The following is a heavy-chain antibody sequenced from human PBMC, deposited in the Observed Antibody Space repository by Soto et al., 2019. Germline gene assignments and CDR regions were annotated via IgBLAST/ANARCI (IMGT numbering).Heavy chain of an antibody. J-gene: IGHJ5*02. Sequence: PGESLKISCKGSGYSFIDYWIGWVRQVPGKGLEWMGIIYPRDSDTRYSPSFQGQVTISADKSISTAYLQWSSLKASDTAMYYCARTKSIAAVLFNWFDPWGQGTLVTVSS. CDR1: GYSFIDYW. D-gene: IGHD6-13*01. CDR3: ARTKSIAAVLFNWFDP. CDR2: IYPRDSDT. V-gene: IGHV5-51*01.